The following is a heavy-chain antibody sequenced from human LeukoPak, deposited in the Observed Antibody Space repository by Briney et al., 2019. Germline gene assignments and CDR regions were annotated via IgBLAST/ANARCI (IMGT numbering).Heavy chain of an antibody. J-gene: IGHJ5*02. CDR1: GGSISSFY. Sequence: SETLSLTCTVSGGSISSFYWSWIRQPPGRGLEWIGYIYYSGSTNYNLSLKSRVTISVDTSKNQFSLKLSSVTAADTAVYYCARVVVTTANWFDPWGRGTLVTVSS. CDR2: IYYSGST. V-gene: IGHV4-59*01. D-gene: IGHD4-23*01. CDR3: ARVVVTTANWFDP.